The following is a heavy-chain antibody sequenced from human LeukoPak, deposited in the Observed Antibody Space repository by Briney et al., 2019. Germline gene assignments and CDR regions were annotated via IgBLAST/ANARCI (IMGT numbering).Heavy chain of an antibody. CDR2: IYYRGST. V-gene: IGHV4-59*01. CDR1: GGSISNYH. Sequence: SETLSLTCTVSGGSISNYHWSWIRQPPGKGLGWIGYIYYRGSTKYNPSLESRVTISVDMSKNQFSLKLNSVTAADSAVYYCVRVQADGHSDIWGQGTMVTVSS. CDR3: VRVQADGHSDI. J-gene: IGHJ3*02. D-gene: IGHD5-24*01.